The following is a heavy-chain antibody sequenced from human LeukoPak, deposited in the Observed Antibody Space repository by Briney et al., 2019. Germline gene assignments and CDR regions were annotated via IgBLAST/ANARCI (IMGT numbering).Heavy chain of an antibody. J-gene: IGHJ4*02. D-gene: IGHD1-26*01. V-gene: IGHV4-39*01. CDR2: IYYSGST. CDR3: ARLARSFPGVDY. CDR1: GGSISSSSYY. Sequence: SETLSLTCTVSGGSISSSSYYWGWIRQPPGKGLEWIGSIYYSGSTYYNPSLKSRVTISVDTSKNQFSLKLSSVTAADTAVYYCARLARSFPGVDYWGQGTLVTVPS.